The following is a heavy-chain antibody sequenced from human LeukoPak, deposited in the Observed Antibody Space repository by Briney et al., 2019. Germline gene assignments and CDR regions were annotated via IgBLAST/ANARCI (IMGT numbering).Heavy chain of an antibody. CDR3: ARDRSYYGNDY. V-gene: IGHV3-11*01. CDR2: ISSSGSTI. CDR1: GFTFGTYW. D-gene: IGHD3-10*01. Sequence: GGSLRLSCAASGFTFGTYWMSWIRQAPGKGLEWVSYISSSGSTIYYADSVKGRFTISRDNAKNSLYLQMNSLRAEDTAVYYCARDRSYYGNDYWGQGTLVTVSS. J-gene: IGHJ4*02.